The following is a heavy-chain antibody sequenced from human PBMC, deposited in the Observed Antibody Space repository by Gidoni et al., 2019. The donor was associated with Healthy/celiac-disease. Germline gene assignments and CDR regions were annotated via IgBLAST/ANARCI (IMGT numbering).Heavy chain of an antibody. CDR1: GLTFSSSA. V-gene: IGHV3-23*01. CDR3: AKEIYTAMGY. J-gene: IGHJ4*02. Sequence: EGQRLEAGGGVVQTGGSMRLPCAAPGLTFSSSAMSWVRRAPGKGLEWVSAISGSVGSTSYADSVQRRFTISRDTSKNTLCLHLNSLRAEDTAVYYCAKEIYTAMGYWGQGPLVTVSS. CDR2: ISGSVGST. D-gene: IGHD5-18*01.